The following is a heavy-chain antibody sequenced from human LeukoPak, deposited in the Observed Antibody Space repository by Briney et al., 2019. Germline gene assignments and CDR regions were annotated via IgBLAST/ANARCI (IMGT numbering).Heavy chain of an antibody. Sequence: SETLSLTCTVPGGSISSSYWSWIRQPPGKGLEWIGYIYYSGSTNYNPSLNSRVTISVDTSKNQFSLKLSSVTAADTAVYYCGGSTAYYTFSYYYYMDVWGKGTTVTVSS. V-gene: IGHV4-59*08. CDR2: IYYSGST. CDR1: GGSISSSY. CDR3: GGSTAYYTFSYYYYMDV. D-gene: IGHD3-22*01. J-gene: IGHJ6*03.